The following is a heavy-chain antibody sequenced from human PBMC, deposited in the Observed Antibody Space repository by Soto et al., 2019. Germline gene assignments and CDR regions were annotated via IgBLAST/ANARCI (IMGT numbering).Heavy chain of an antibody. CDR2: IYHSGST. CDR3: ARYGSGSVDAFDI. CDR1: SGSISSSNW. V-gene: IGHV4-4*02. J-gene: IGHJ3*02. Sequence: SETLSLTCAVSSGSISSSNWWSWVRQPPGKGLEWIGEIYHSGSTNYNPSLKSRVTISVDKSKNQFSLKLSSVTAADTAVYYCARYGSGSVDAFDIWGQGTMVTVSS. D-gene: IGHD3-10*01.